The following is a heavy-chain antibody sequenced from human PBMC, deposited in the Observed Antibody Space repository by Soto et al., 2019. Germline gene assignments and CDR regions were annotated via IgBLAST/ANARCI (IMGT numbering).Heavy chain of an antibody. J-gene: IGHJ5*02. CDR1: GGSISSSSYY. V-gene: IGHV4-39*01. CDR2: IYYSGST. D-gene: IGHD6-13*01. Sequence: PSETLSLTCTVSGGSISSSSYYWGWIRQPPGKGLEWIGSIYYSGSTYYNPSLKSRVTISVDTSKNQFSLKLSSVTAADTAVYYCASQYSSSWYVWFDPWGQEPWSPSPQ. CDR3: ASQYSSSWYVWFDP.